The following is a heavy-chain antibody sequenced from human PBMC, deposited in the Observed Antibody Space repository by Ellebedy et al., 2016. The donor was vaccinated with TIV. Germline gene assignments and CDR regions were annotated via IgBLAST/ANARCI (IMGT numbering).Heavy chain of an antibody. CDR1: GYTFTSHT. CDR3: ARDPEGAYYYGSGKFDY. V-gene: IGHV1-3*01. D-gene: IGHD3-10*01. CDR2: INAGNGNT. J-gene: IGHJ4*02. Sequence: ASVKVSCXASGYTFTSHTIDWVRQAPGQRLEWLGWINAGNGNTKYSQKFQGRVTITRDTSASTVYMEMSSLRSEDTAVFSCARDPEGAYYYGSGKFDYWGQGTLVTVSS.